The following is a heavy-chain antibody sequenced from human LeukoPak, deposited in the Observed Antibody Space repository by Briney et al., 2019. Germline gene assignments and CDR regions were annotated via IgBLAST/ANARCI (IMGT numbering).Heavy chain of an antibody. CDR1: GFTFSSYT. CDR3: ATFDWFDP. V-gene: IGHV3-21*01. Sequence: GGSLRLSCAASGFTFSSYTMNWVRQAPGKGLEWVSSISSSSTYINYADSVKGRFTISRDNAKNSLYLQMNSPRAEDTAVYYCATFDWFDPWGQGTLVTVSS. CDR2: ISSSSTYI. J-gene: IGHJ5*02.